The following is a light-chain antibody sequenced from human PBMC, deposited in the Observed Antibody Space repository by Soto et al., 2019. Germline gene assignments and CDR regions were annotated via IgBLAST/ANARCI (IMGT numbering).Light chain of an antibody. CDR1: NLGDKY. CDR3: QAWDINTAV. J-gene: IGLJ2*01. CDR2: QDN. Sequence: SYELTQAPAVSVSPGQTGSISCSGANLGDKYVSWYQQKPGQSPVLVISQDNKLPSGIPERFSGSNSGNTATLTIRGTQAMDEAHYFCQAWDINTAVFGGGTQLTVL. V-gene: IGLV3-1*01.